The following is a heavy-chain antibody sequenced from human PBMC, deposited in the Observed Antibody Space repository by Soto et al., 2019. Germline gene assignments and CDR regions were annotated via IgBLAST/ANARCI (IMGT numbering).Heavy chain of an antibody. J-gene: IGHJ2*01. V-gene: IGHV3-30*18. D-gene: IGHD4-17*01. CDR2: ILYDGSNK. Sequence: QVQLVESGGGVVQPGRSLRLSCAASGFTFSSYGMHWVRQAPGKGLEWVAVILYDGSNKYYAESVKGRVTISRDNSKNTQYMHMNSMRAEDTAVYYCAKDWTDLTTVTDWYFDLWGRGTLVTVSS. CDR3: AKDWTDLTTVTDWYFDL. CDR1: GFTFSSYG.